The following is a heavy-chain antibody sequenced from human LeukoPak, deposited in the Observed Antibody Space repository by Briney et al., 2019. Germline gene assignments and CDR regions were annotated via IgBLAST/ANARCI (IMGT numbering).Heavy chain of an antibody. Sequence: SETLSLTCTVSGDSISSYYWNWIRQPPGRGLEWIGYICYSGSTNYNPSLKSRVTISVDTSKNQFSLKLSSVTAADTAVYYCARVKEVSGGWVLLDYWVQGTLVPVSS. D-gene: IGHD6-19*01. V-gene: IGHV4-59*01. CDR2: ICYSGST. CDR1: GDSISSYY. CDR3: ARVKEVSGGWVLLDY. J-gene: IGHJ4*02.